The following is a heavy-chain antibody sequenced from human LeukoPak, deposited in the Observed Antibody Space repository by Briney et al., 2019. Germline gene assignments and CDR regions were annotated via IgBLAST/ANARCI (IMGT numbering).Heavy chain of an antibody. D-gene: IGHD5-12*01. CDR2: IYYSGST. CDR1: GGSFSSYY. V-gene: IGHV4-59*01. CDR3: AREVGYSGLLDY. J-gene: IGHJ4*02. Sequence: PSETLSLTCAVYGGSFSSYYWSWIRQPPGKGLEWIGYIYYSGSTNYNPSLKSRVTISVDTSKNQFSLKLSSVTAADTAVYYCAREVGYSGLLDYWGQGTLVTVSS.